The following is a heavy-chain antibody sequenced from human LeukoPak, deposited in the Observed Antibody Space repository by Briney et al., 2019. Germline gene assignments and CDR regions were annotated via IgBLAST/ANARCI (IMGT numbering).Heavy chain of an antibody. Sequence: PGGSLRLSCAASVFAFSIYWMSWVRQAPGKGLVWVANIKGGGSEIYYADSVKGRFTISRDNAKNTLYLQMSSLRIEDTAVYYCAKDATPFNSIWDYFDSWGQGTLVTVSA. D-gene: IGHD7-27*01. CDR2: IKGGGSEI. J-gene: IGHJ4*02. V-gene: IGHV3-7*03. CDR1: VFAFSIYW. CDR3: AKDATPFNSIWDYFDS.